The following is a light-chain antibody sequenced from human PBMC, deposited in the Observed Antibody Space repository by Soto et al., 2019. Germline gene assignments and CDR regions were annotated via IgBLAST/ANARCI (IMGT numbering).Light chain of an antibody. V-gene: IGKV1-9*01. Sequence: IQLTQSPSSLSASVGDRVTITCRACQGISSYLAWYQQKPGKAPKLLIYAASTLQSGVPSRFSGSGSGTDFTLTISSLQPEDFATYYCQQLNSYPPTFGGGTKVDIK. CDR2: AAS. J-gene: IGKJ4*01. CDR3: QQLNSYPPT. CDR1: QGISSY.